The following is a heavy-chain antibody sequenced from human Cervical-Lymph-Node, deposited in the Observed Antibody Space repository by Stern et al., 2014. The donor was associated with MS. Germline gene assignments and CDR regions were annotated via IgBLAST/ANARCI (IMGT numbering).Heavy chain of an antibody. V-gene: IGHV1-18*01. CDR2: ISDDKCNT. Sequence: QVKLVQSGAEVKKPGASVKVSCKASGYTFTSYGISWVRQAPGQGLEWNGCISDDKCNTNYAQKCQGRVTMTTDTSTSTAYMELRSLRSDDTAVYYCARDLLGSENAFDIWGQGTMVTVSS. J-gene: IGHJ3*02. CDR3: ARDLLGSENAFDI. D-gene: IGHD2-15*01. CDR1: GYTFTSYG.